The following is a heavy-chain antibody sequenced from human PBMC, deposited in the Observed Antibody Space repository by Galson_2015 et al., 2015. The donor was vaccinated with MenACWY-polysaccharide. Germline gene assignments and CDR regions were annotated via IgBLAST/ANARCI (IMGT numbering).Heavy chain of an antibody. J-gene: IGHJ6*02. D-gene: IGHD6-19*01. CDR3: AKVRGGQWPRYSMDV. CDR1: GGSLSNYY. CDR2: VFARGGT. V-gene: IGHV4-4*07. Sequence: SGTPFPPRTVSGGSLSNYYWNWSRQSAGEGLEWGGGVFARGGTNPNPPPQNRPTMSVDTSKNHPSPRLSSVTAADTAVYYCAKVRGGQWPRYSMDVWGQGTTVTVSS.